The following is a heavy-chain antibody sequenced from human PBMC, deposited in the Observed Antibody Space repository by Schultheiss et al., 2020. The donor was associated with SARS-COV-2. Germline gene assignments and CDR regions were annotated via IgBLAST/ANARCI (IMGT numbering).Heavy chain of an antibody. CDR3: AKDGGSGSYYTTYYYMDV. D-gene: IGHD3-10*01. CDR1: GFTFDDYA. CDR2: ISWNSGSI. V-gene: IGHV3-9*01. Sequence: GGSLRLSCAASGFTFDDYAMHWVRQAPGKGLEWVSGISWNSGSIGYADSVKGRFTISRDNAKNSLYLQMNSLRAEDTALYYCAKDGGSGSYYTTYYYMDVWGKGTTVTVSS. J-gene: IGHJ6*03.